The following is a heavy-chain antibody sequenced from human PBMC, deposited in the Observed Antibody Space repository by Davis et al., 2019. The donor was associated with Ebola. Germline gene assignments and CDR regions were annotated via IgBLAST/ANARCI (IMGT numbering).Heavy chain of an antibody. D-gene: IGHD6-13*01. CDR3: ARDRGVAARGYYYYYGMDV. V-gene: IGHV3-23*01. CDR2: ISGSGGST. CDR1: GFTFSSYA. Sequence: GESLKISCAASGFTFSSYAMSWVRQAPGKGLEWVSAISGSGGSTYYADSVKGRFTISRDNSKNTLYLQMNSLRAEDTAVYYCARDRGVAARGYYYYYGMDVWGQGTTVTVSS. J-gene: IGHJ6*02.